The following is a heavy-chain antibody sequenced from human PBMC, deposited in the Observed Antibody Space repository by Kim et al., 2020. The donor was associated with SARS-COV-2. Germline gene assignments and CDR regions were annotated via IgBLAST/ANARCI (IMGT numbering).Heavy chain of an antibody. V-gene: IGHV6-1*01. CDR3: ARERDYGGNSADFDY. CDR1: GDSVSSNSAA. D-gene: IGHD4-17*01. CDR2: TYYRSKWSN. J-gene: IGHJ4*02. Sequence: SQTLSLTCAISGDSVSSNSAAWNWIRQSPSRGLEWLGRTYYRSKWSNDYAVAVRSRITINPDTSKNQFSLQLNSVTPEDTAVYYCARERDYGGNSADFDYWGKGTLGTVSS.